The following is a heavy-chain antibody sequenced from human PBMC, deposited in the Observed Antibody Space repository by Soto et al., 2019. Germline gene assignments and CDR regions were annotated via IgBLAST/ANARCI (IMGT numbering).Heavy chain of an antibody. D-gene: IGHD6-13*01. CDR3: AKDLVAAAGYGMDV. CDR1: GFTFDDYT. Sequence: VGSLRLSCAASGFTFDDYTMHWVRQAPGKGLEWVSLISWDGGSTYYADSVKGRFTISRDNSKNSLYLQMNSLRTEDTALYYCAKDLVAAAGYGMDVWGQGTTVTVSS. CDR2: ISWDGGST. J-gene: IGHJ6*02. V-gene: IGHV3-43*01.